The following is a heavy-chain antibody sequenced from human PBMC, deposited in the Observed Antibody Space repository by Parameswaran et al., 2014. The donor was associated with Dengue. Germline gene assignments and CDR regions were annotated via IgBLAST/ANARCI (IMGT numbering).Heavy chain of an antibody. V-gene: IGHV1-2*04. CDR2: INPNSGGT. CDR3: AREGEERAFDI. J-gene: IGHJ3*02. Sequence: WVRQAPGQGLEWMGWINPNSGGTNYAQKFQGWVTMTRDTSISTAYMELSRLRSDDTAVYYCAREGEERAFDIWGQGTMVTVSS.